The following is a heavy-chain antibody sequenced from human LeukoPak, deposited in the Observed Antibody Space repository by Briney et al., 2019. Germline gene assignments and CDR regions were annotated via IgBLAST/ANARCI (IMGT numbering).Heavy chain of an antibody. D-gene: IGHD2/OR15-2a*01. CDR2: IYYSGRT. V-gene: IGHV4-59*08. CDR1: SGSIISYY. Sequence: PSETLSLTCTVSSGSIISYYWSWIRQTPGKPLEWIGYIYYSGRTSYNPSLKSRVTISVDTSNNQFSLGLDSVTAADTAVYFCARHGVTVAINDAFDIWGQGTMVTVSS. J-gene: IGHJ3*02. CDR3: ARHGVTVAINDAFDI.